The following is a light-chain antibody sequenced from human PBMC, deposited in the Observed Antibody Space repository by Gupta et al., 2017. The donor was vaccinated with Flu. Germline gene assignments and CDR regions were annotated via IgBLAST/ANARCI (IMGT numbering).Light chain of an antibody. CDR2: EVS. V-gene: IGLV2-14*01. J-gene: IGLJ1*01. CDR3: TSETSNNALYA. CDR1: SSDVGGYTN. Sequence: QSALTPPASVSGSPGQSLTLSCTGTSSDVGGYTNVSWYLQHPGQAPKLMIYEVSNRHAGVANRFSGSKSVNTASLTISGLQAEEEADYYCTSETSNNALYAFGTGTKVTVL.